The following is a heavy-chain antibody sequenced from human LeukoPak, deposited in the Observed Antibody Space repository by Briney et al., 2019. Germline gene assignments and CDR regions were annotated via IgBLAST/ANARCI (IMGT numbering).Heavy chain of an antibody. V-gene: IGHV3-21*01. D-gene: IGHD3-9*01. Sequence: GGSLRLSCAASGFTFSSYSMNWVGQAPGKGREGVSSISSSSSYIYYADSVKGRFTISRDNAKNSLYLQMNSLRAEDTAVYYCARDSPPWLSDDAFDIWGQGTMVTVSS. CDR3: ARDSPPWLSDDAFDI. CDR2: ISSSSSYI. J-gene: IGHJ3*02. CDR1: GFTFSSYS.